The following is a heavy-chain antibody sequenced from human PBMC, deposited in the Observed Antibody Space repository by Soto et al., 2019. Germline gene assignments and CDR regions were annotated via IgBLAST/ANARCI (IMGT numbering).Heavy chain of an antibody. Sequence: ASVKVSCKASGYTFTSYGISWVRQAPGQGLEWMGWINPNSGGTNYAQKFQGWVTMTRDTSISTAYMELSRLRSDDTAVYYCARAGYSGYDLNDWFDPWGQGTLVTVSS. CDR3: ARAGYSGYDLNDWFDP. D-gene: IGHD5-12*01. CDR1: GYTFTSYG. V-gene: IGHV1-2*04. J-gene: IGHJ5*02. CDR2: INPNSGGT.